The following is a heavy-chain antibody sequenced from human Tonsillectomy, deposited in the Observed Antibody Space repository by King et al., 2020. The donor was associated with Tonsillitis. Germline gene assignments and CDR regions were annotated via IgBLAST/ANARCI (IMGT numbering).Heavy chain of an antibody. J-gene: IGHJ4*02. CDR1: GFTFSSFA. V-gene: IGHV3-23*04. CDR3: AKSILPGSFYFDY. CDR2: ISASGEST. D-gene: IGHD1-26*01. Sequence: VQLVESWGGLVQPGGSLRISCAASGFTFSSFAMHWVRQAPGRGLEWVSAISASGESTYYADSVKGRFTISRDNSKSTLFLQMNSLRGEDTAVYYCAKSILPGSFYFDYWGQGTLVTVSS.